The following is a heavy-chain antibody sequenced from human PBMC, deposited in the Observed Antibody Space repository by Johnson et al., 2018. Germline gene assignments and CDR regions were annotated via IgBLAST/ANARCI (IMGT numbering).Heavy chain of an antibody. D-gene: IGHD4-23*01. CDR1: GFTFSDAW. Sequence: VQLQESGGGLVKPGESLRLSYTGFTFSDAWMTWVRQAPGRGLEWVGRIKRKTDCGTIDYAAPAKGRFPISRDDSKNKLYLQMDSLKTEDTAVYYCTTDVGTKVVTRWGQGTLVTVSS. CDR2: IKRKTDCGTI. J-gene: IGHJ4*02. CDR3: TTDVGTKVVTR. V-gene: IGHV3-15*01.